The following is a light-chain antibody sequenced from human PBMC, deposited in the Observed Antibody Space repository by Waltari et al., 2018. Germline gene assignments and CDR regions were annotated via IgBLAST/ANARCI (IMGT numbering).Light chain of an antibody. CDR3: QQYYSTPPA. V-gene: IGKV4-1*01. CDR2: WAS. Sequence: DIQMTQSPDSLAVSLGERATINCKSSQSVLYSSNNKNYLAWYQQKPGQPPKLLIYWASTRESGVPDRFSGSGSGTDFTLTISSLQAEDVAVYYCQQYYSTPPAFGGGTKVGIK. J-gene: IGKJ4*01. CDR1: QSVLYSSNNKNY.